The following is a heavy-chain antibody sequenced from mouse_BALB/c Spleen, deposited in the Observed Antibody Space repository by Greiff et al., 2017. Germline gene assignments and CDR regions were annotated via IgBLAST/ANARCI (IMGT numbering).Heavy chain of an antibody. J-gene: IGHJ3*01. D-gene: IGHD2-4*01. CDR3: ARRGGDYDWFAY. CDR2: INPSTGYT. CDR1: GYTFTSYW. V-gene: IGHV1-7*01. Sequence: VQLQQSGAELAKPGASVKMSCKASGYTFTSYWMHWVKQRPGQGLEWIGYINPSTGYTEYNQKFKDKATLTADKSSSTAYMQLSSLTSEDSAVYFCARRGGDYDWFAYWGQGTLVTVSA.